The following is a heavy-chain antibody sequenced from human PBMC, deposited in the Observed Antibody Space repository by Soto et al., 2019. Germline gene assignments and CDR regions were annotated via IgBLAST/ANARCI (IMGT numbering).Heavy chain of an antibody. CDR1: GFTFSSYA. D-gene: IGHD3-22*01. CDR3: VKGMIHHDYYDSSGYYSHFDY. V-gene: IGHV3-64D*06. CDR2: ISSNGGST. J-gene: IGHJ4*02. Sequence: PGGSLRLSCSASGFTFSSYAMHWVRQAPGKGLEYVSAISSNGGSTYYADSVKGRFTISRDNSKNTLYLQMSSLRAEDTAVYYCVKGMIHHDYYDSSGYYSHFDYWGQGTLVTVSS.